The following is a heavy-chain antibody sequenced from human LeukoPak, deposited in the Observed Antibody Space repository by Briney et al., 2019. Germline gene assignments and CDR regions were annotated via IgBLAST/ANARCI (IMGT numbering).Heavy chain of an antibody. Sequence: PGGSLRLSCAASGFTLSSYAMSWVRQAPGKGLEWVAFIRYDGSNKYYADSVKGRFTISRDNSKNTLYLQMNSLRAEDTAVYYCAKAHGIAAAGAPLDYWGQGTLVTVSS. CDR3: AKAHGIAAAGAPLDY. CDR2: IRYDGSNK. D-gene: IGHD6-13*01. J-gene: IGHJ4*02. V-gene: IGHV3-30*02. CDR1: GFTLSSYA.